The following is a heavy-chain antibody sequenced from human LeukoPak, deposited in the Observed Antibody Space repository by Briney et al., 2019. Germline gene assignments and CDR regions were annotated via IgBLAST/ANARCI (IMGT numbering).Heavy chain of an antibody. CDR2: IYYSGST. Sequence: SETLSLTCTVSGGSISSSSYYWGWIRQPPGKGLEWIGSIYYSGSTYYNPSLKSRVTISVDTSKNQFSLKLSFVTAADTAVYYCARQGLGYSSSWRPRYYYYMDVWGKGTTVTVSS. CDR3: ARQGLGYSSSWRPRYYYYMDV. CDR1: GGSISSSSYY. D-gene: IGHD6-13*01. V-gene: IGHV4-39*07. J-gene: IGHJ6*03.